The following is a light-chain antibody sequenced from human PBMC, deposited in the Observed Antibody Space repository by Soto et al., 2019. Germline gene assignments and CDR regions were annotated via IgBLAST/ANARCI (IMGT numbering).Light chain of an antibody. V-gene: IGLV2-14*01. CDR3: CSYKSSNYL. CDR2: EVT. J-gene: IGLJ1*01. CDR1: SSDVGIYNY. Sequence: QSVLTQPASVSGSPGQSIAISCTGSSSDVGIYNYVSWYQQHPGKVPKLIIYEVTNRPSGVSNRFSGSKSGNTASLTISGLQAEDEDDYYCCSYKSSNYLFGSGTKVT.